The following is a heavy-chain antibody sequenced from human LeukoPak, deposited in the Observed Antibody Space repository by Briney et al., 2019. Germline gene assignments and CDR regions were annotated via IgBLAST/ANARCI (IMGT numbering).Heavy chain of an antibody. Sequence: ASVKVSCKPSGYTFTGYYMHWVRQAPGQGLEWMGRINPNSGGTNYAQKFQGRVTMTRDTSISTAYMELSRLRSDDTAVYYCASSVYHTYYYDSSGYFDYWGQGTLVTVSS. CDR3: ASSVYHTYYYDSSGYFDY. D-gene: IGHD3-22*01. J-gene: IGHJ4*02. V-gene: IGHV1-2*06. CDR2: INPNSGGT. CDR1: GYTFTGYY.